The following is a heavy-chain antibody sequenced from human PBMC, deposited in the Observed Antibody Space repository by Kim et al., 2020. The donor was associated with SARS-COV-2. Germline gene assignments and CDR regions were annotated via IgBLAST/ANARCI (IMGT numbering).Heavy chain of an antibody. V-gene: IGHV3-74*01. CDR2: RTT. D-gene: IGHD1-26*01. Sequence: RTTDFADSVKGRFTISTDNSKNTLYLQMNNLTAEDTAVYYCARDGKKAFDSWGQGTLVTVSS. CDR3: ARDGKKAFDS. J-gene: IGHJ4*02.